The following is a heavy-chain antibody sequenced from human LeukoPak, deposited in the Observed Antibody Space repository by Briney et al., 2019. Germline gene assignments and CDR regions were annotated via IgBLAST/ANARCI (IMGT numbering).Heavy chain of an antibody. CDR2: INPNSGGT. CDR1: GYTFTGYY. V-gene: IGHV1-2*02. D-gene: IGHD6-19*01. Sequence: ASVKVSCKASGYTFTGYYMHWVRQAPGQGLEWMGWINPNSGGTNYAQKFQGRVTMTRDTSISTAYMELSRLRSDDTAGYYCARGGSYGSGWYHYWGQGTLVTVSS. J-gene: IGHJ4*02. CDR3: ARGGSYGSGWYHY.